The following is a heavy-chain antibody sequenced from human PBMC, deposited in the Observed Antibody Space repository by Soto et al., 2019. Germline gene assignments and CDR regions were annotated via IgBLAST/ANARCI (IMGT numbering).Heavy chain of an antibody. J-gene: IGHJ5*02. D-gene: IGHD1-7*01. V-gene: IGHV4-31*03. CDR1: GGSISSGGYY. CDR2: IYYSGST. Sequence: SETLSLTCTVSGGSISSGGYYWSWIRQHPGKGLEWIGYIYYSGSTYYNPSLMSRVTISVDTSKNQFSLKLSSVTAADTAVYYCARDGYNRNYGWFDPWGQGTLVTVSS. CDR3: ARDGYNRNYGWFDP.